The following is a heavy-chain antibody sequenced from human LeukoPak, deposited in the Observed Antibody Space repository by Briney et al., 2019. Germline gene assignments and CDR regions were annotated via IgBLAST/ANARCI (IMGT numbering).Heavy chain of an antibody. CDR2: IYYSGST. V-gene: IGHV4-59*01. Sequence: SETLSLTCTVSGGSISSYYWSWIRQPPGKGLEWIGFIYYSGSTNYNPSLKSRVTISVNTSKNQFSLKLSSVSAADTAVYYCARIGGNSGYYYYFDYWGQGTLVTVSS. CDR1: GGSISSYY. J-gene: IGHJ4*02. CDR3: ARIGGNSGYYYYFDY. D-gene: IGHD3-22*01.